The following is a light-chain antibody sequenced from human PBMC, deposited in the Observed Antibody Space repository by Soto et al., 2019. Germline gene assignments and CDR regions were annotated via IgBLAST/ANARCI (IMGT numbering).Light chain of an antibody. Sequence: EIVLTQSPGTLSLSPGERATLSCRASQSVSSNFLAWYQQKPGQAPILLIYDASSRATGIPDRFSGSGSGTDFTLTVSRLEPEDFAVYYCQQYGTSPSFGPGTKVDIK. V-gene: IGKV3-20*01. CDR3: QQYGTSPS. CDR2: DAS. J-gene: IGKJ3*01. CDR1: QSVSSNF.